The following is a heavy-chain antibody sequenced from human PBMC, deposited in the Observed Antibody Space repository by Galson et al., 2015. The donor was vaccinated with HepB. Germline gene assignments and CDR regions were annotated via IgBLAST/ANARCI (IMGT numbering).Heavy chain of an antibody. Sequence: SLRLSCAASGFTFDDYAMHWVRQAPGKGLEWVSGISWNSDTIGYAGSVKGRFTISRDNAKNSLYLQMNSLRAEDTAVYYCARATMTTSYYYYYGMDVWGQGTTVTVSS. D-gene: IGHD4-17*01. V-gene: IGHV3-9*01. CDR3: ARATMTTSYYYYYGMDV. CDR2: ISWNSDTI. CDR1: GFTFDDYA. J-gene: IGHJ6*02.